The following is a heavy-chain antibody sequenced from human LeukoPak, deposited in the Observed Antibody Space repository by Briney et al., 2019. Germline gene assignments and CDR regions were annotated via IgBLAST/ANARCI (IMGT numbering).Heavy chain of an antibody. V-gene: IGHV4-30-2*01. J-gene: IGHJ6*02. CDR3: ARGAPLDV. Sequence: PSETLSLTCAVSGGSISSGGYSWSWIRQPPGKGLEWIGYIYHSGSTYYNPSLKSRVTISVDRSKNQFSLKLSSVTAADTAVYYCARGAPLDVWGQGTTVTFSS. CDR2: IYHSGST. CDR1: GGSISSGGYS.